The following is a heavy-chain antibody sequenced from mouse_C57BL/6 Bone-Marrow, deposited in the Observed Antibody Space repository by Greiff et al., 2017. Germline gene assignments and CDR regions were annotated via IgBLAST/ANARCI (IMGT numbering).Heavy chain of an antibody. V-gene: IGHV5-6*01. Sequence: EVQVVESGGDLVKPGGSLKLSCAASGFTFSSYGMSWVRQTPDKRLEWVATISRGGSYTYYPDSVKGRFTISRDKAKNTLYLQMSSLKSEDTAMYVCARHRGSNYYGLDYWGQGTTLTVSS. CDR2: ISRGGSYT. D-gene: IGHD1-1*01. CDR3: ARHRGSNYYGLDY. CDR1: GFTFSSYG. J-gene: IGHJ2*01.